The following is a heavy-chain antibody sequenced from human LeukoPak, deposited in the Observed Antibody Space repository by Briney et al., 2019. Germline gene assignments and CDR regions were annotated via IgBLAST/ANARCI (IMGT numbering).Heavy chain of an antibody. Sequence: GGSLRLSCATSGFTFSSYEMNWVRQAPGKGLEWVSYISSSGKSMYYADSVKGRFTISRDNAKNSLYLQMNSLTVEDTAVYFCATVGRSYRPGHWGQGALVTVSS. CDR2: ISSSGKSM. V-gene: IGHV3-48*03. CDR3: ATVGRSYRPGH. J-gene: IGHJ4*02. CDR1: GFTFSSYE. D-gene: IGHD3-16*02.